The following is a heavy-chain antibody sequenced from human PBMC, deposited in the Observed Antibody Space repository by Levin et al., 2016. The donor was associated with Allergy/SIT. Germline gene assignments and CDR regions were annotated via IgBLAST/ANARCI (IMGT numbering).Heavy chain of an antibody. J-gene: IGHJ4*02. CDR3: AIFSSSGFDY. Sequence: VRQMPGKGLEWMGRIDPSDSYTNYSPSFQGHVTISADKSISTAYLQWSSLKASDTAMYYCAIFSSSGFDYWGQGTLVTVSS. D-gene: IGHD6-13*01. V-gene: IGHV5-10-1*01. CDR2: IDPSDSYT.